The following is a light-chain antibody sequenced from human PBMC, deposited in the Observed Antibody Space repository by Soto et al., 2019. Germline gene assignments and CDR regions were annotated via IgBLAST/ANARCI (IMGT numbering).Light chain of an antibody. V-gene: IGLV2-11*01. CDR3: CSFAGAYTLDVV. J-gene: IGLJ2*01. Sequence: QSVLTQPRSVSGSPGQSVTISCTGTSGDVGGYNYVSWYQHHPGKVPKLVIYEVAERPSGVPARFSGSKSGNTASLTISDLQPEDEADYYCCSFAGAYTLDVVFGGGTKLTV. CDR1: SGDVGGYNY. CDR2: EVA.